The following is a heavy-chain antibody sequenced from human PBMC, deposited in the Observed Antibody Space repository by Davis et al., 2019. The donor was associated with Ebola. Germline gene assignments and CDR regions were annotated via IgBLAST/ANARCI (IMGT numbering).Heavy chain of an antibody. D-gene: IGHD3-22*01. CDR2: INPSGGTT. CDR1: GYTFTSYY. J-gene: IGHJ4*02. CDR3: AILEVITSPSDDY. V-gene: IGHV1-46*01. Sequence: AASVKVSCKASGYTFTSYYIHWVRQAPGQGLEWMGIINPSGGTTSYTQKFQGRVTITADKSTSTAYMELSSLRSEDTAVYYCAILEVITSPSDDYWGQGTLVTVSS.